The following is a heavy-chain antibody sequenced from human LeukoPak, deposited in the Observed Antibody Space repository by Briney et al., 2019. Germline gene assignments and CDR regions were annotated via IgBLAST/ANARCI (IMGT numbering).Heavy chain of an antibody. D-gene: IGHD3-10*01. CDR2: FFHSGTT. Sequence: SETLSLTCSVSGYSISTAYYWAWIRQPPGKGLEWVGSFFHSGTTHYNPTLKRRATISADTSNNQFSLRLSPVTAADTAMYYCARYGVPNWVDSWGQGTPVTVSS. CDR3: ARYGVPNWVDS. CDR1: GYSISTAYY. V-gene: IGHV4-38-2*02. J-gene: IGHJ5*01.